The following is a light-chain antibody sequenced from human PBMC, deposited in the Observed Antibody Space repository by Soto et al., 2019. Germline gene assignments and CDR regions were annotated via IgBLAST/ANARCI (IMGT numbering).Light chain of an antibody. V-gene: IGKV1-12*01. CDR3: LQDYDYPRT. CDR1: QGINRW. CDR2: AAS. Sequence: DIQMTQSPSSVSASVGDRVTITCRASQGINRWLAWYQQKLGKAPKLLIFAASRLQSGVPSRFSGRGSGTDFTLTISSLQPEDFATYYCLQDYDYPRTFGQGTKVDIK. J-gene: IGKJ1*01.